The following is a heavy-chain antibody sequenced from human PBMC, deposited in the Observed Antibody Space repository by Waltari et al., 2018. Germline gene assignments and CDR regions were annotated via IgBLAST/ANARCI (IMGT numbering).Heavy chain of an antibody. J-gene: IGHJ3*02. CDR3: ARYCSGGSCYSIDAFDI. D-gene: IGHD2-15*01. Sequence: VQLQESGAGLVKPSRTLSLTCAVSGGSISSSNWWCWVRQPPGKGLEWIGEIYHSGSTNYNPSLKSRVTISVDKSKNQFSLKLSSVTAADTAVYYCARYCSGGSCYSIDAFDIWGQGTMVTVSS. CDR1: GGSISSSNW. CDR2: IYHSGST. V-gene: IGHV4-4*02.